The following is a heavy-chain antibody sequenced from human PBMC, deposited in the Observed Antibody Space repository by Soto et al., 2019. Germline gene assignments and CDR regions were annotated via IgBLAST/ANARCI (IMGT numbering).Heavy chain of an antibody. V-gene: IGHV3-23*01. CDR3: AKVAAAGTGLDY. CDR1: GFTFSSYA. D-gene: IGHD6-13*01. J-gene: IGHJ4*02. CDR2: ISGSGGST. Sequence: GGSLRLSCAAPGFTFSSYAMSWVRQAPGKGLEWVSAISGSGGSTYYADSVKGRFTIPRDNSKNTLYLQMNSLRAEDTAVYYCAKVAAAGTGLDYWGQGTLVTVSS.